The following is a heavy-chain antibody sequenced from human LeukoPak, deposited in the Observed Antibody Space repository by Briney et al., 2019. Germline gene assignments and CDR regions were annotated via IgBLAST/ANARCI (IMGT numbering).Heavy chain of an antibody. D-gene: IGHD4-23*01. V-gene: IGHV3-9*01. Sequence: GGSLRLSCAASGFTFDDFAMHWVRQAPGKGLEWVSGTSWNSGSIGYADSVKGRFIISRDNAKNSLYLQMNSLTVEDTALYYCAKAQGSGYGGNSGFDYWGQGTLVTVSS. J-gene: IGHJ4*02. CDR3: AKAQGSGYGGNSGFDY. CDR1: GFTFDDFA. CDR2: TSWNSGSI.